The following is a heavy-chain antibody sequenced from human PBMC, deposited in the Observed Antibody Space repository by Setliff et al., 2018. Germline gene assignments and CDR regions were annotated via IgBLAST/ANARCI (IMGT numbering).Heavy chain of an antibody. CDR2: IYYSGNT. CDR1: VYSISRDCH. CDR3: ARHRAVAGAYYFDF. J-gene: IGHJ4*02. D-gene: IGHD6-19*01. V-gene: IGHV4-38-2*01. Sequence: SETLSLTCAVSVYSISRDCHWGWIRQPPGKGLEWIGSIYYSGNTYYNASLKGRVTISGDTSKNQFSLKLTAVTAADTAIHYCARHRAVAGAYYFDFWGQGTLVTVSS.